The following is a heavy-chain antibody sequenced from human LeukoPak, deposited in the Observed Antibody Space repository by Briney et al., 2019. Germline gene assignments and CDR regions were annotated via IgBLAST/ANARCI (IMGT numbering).Heavy chain of an antibody. D-gene: IGHD1-26*01. Sequence: SETLSLTCAIYGGSFSGYYWSWIRQPPGKGLEWIGEINHSGSTNYNPSLKSRVTISVDTSKNQFSLKLSSVTAADTAVYYCAREWGGDFDYWGQGTLVTVSS. CDR1: GGSFSGYY. CDR3: AREWGGDFDY. CDR2: INHSGST. J-gene: IGHJ4*02. V-gene: IGHV4-34*01.